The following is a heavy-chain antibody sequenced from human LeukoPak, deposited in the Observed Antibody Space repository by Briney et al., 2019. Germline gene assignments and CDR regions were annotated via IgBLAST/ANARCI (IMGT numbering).Heavy chain of an antibody. Sequence: PGGSLRLSCAASGFTFSSYGMHWVRQAPGKGLEWVGRIRNKANSYTTEYAASVKGRFTISRDDSKNSLYLQMNSLKTEDTAVYYCVRAVYGSGSYYFDYWGQGTLVTVSS. J-gene: IGHJ4*02. CDR1: GFTFSSYG. D-gene: IGHD3-10*01. CDR3: VRAVYGSGSYYFDY. CDR2: IRNKANSYTT. V-gene: IGHV3-72*01.